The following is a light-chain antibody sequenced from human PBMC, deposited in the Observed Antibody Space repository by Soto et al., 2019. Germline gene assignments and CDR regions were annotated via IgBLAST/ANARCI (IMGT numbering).Light chain of an antibody. Sequence: EVVMTQSPATLSVSPGERATLSCRASQSISSDLAWYQQKPGQAPRLLIYGASTRASDIPARFSGSGSGTEFTLTISSLQSDDFATYYCQQFAGSFGRGTKVDIK. CDR2: GAS. CDR1: QSISSD. J-gene: IGKJ4*02. V-gene: IGKV3-15*01. CDR3: QQFAGS.